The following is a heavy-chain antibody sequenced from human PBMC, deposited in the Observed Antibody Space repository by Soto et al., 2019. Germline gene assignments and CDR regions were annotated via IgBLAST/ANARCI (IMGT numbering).Heavy chain of an antibody. CDR3: AKLQYYYDSSVYFDY. Sequence: GGSLRLSCAASGFTFSSYAMSWVRQAPGKGLEWVSAISGSGGSTYYADSVKGRFTISRDNSKNTLYLQMNRLTAEDTAVYYCAKLQYYYDSSVYFDYGGQGTLVTVS. D-gene: IGHD3-22*01. CDR1: GFTFSSYA. CDR2: ISGSGGST. V-gene: IGHV3-23*01. J-gene: IGHJ4*02.